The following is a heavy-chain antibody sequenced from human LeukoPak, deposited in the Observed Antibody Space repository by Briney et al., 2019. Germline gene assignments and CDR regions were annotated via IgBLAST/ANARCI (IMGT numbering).Heavy chain of an antibody. CDR3: AHRPHYSGSGSYSFQH. CDR1: GFSLSTSGVG. Sequence: VSGPTLVNPTQTLTLTCSFSGFSLSTSGVGVGWIRQPPGKALEWLAFIFWDEDKRYSPSLKSRLTITKDTSKNQVVLTMTNLDPVDTATYYCAHRPHYSGSGSYSFQHWGQGTLVTVSS. CDR2: IFWDEDK. V-gene: IGHV2-5*02. D-gene: IGHD3-10*01. J-gene: IGHJ1*01.